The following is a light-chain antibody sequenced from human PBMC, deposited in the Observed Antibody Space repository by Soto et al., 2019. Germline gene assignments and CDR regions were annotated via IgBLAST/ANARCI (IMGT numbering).Light chain of an antibody. CDR1: QLGDKY. J-gene: IGLJ2*01. Sequence: SYELTQPPSVSVSPGQTASITCSGDQLGDKYACWYQQKPGQSPVLVIYQDSKRPSGIPERFSGSNSGNTATLTNRGTQAIDEADYYCQAWDSSTGGVVFGGGTKRTVL. CDR2: QDS. V-gene: IGLV3-1*01. CDR3: QAWDSSTGGVV.